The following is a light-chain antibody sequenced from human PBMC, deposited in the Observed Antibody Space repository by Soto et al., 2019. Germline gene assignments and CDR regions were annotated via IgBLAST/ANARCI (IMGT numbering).Light chain of an antibody. CDR1: GSNIGSNT. CDR3: ATWDNGLTGVV. V-gene: IGLV1-44*01. CDR2: TNN. J-gene: IGLJ2*01. Sequence: QSVLTQPPSTSGTPGQRVTISCSGSGSNIGSNTVHWYQQIPGTAPKLVIYTNNQRSSGVSDRFSGSKSDTSASLVISGLQSEDEADYYCATWDNGLTGVVFGGGTKLTVL.